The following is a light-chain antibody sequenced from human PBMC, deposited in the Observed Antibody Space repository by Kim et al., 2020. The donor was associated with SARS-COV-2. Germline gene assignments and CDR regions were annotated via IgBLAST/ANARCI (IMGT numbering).Light chain of an antibody. CDR1: NIGTKS. CDR3: QVWDSSSHHWV. Sequence: PGKQAKITSGGRNIGTKSVQWDQQKPGQAPGLVIYYDSDRPSGIPERFSGSNSGDTATLTISRVEAGDEADYFCQVWDSSSHHWVFGGGTKVTVL. V-gene: IGLV3-21*04. J-gene: IGLJ3*02. CDR2: YDS.